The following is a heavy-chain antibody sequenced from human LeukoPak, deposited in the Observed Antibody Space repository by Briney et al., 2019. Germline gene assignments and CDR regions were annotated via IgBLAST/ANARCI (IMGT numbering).Heavy chain of an antibody. CDR2: INHSGST. Sequence: SETLSLTCAVYGGSFSGYYWSWIRQPPGKGLEWIGEINHSGSTNYNPSLKSRVTISVDTSKNQFSLKLSSVTAADTAVYYCARSARRLPYQLQGRWCFDPWGQGTLVTVSS. J-gene: IGHJ5*02. V-gene: IGHV4-34*01. CDR1: GGSFSGYY. D-gene: IGHD2-2*01. CDR3: ARSARRLPYQLQGRWCFDP.